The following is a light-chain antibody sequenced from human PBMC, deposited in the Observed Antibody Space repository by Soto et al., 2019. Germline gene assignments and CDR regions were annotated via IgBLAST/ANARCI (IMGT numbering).Light chain of an antibody. CDR3: SSYTSSSTRV. Sequence: QSVLTQPASVSGSPGQSITISCTGTSSDVGGYNYVSWYQQHPGKAPKLMIYDVSNRPSGVSNRFSGSKSGNTASPTISGLQAEDETDYYCSSYTSSSTRVFGTGTNVTVL. CDR2: DVS. J-gene: IGLJ1*01. CDR1: SSDVGGYNY. V-gene: IGLV2-14*01.